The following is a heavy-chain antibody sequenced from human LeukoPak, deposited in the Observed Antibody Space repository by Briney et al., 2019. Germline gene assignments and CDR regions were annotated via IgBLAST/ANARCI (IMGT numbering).Heavy chain of an antibody. V-gene: IGHV5-51*01. D-gene: IGHD3-16*01. CDR2: IYPGDSET. J-gene: IGHJ4*02. Sequence: KDGESLKISCKASGYKFTNYWIGWVRQMPGKGLEWMTIIYPGDSETRYSPSFQGQVTISADKSIGTTYLQWSSLKASDTAIYYCARALRTDQGDYVPVLWGQGTLVTVSS. CDR3: ARALRTDQGDYVPVL. CDR1: GYKFTNYW.